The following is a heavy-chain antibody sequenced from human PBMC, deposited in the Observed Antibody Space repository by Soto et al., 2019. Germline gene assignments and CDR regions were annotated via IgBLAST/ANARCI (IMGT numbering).Heavy chain of an antibody. CDR2: IYPGDSDT. J-gene: IGHJ3*01. Sequence: PGESLKISCKGSGYSFTSYWIGWVRQMPGKGLEWMGIIYPGDSDTRYSPSFQGQVTISADKSISTAYLQWSSLKASDTAMYYCARQSDGDYVVRFYAFEFWGQGTMVPVAS. V-gene: IGHV5-51*01. CDR1: GYSFTSYW. CDR3: ARQSDGDYVVRFYAFEF. D-gene: IGHD4-17*01.